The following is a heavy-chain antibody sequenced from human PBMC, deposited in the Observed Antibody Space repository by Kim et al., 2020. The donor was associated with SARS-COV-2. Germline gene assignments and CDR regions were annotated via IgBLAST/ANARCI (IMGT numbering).Heavy chain of an antibody. CDR2: IWYDGSNK. V-gene: IGHV3-33*01. CDR1: GFTFSSYG. D-gene: IGHD4-4*01. J-gene: IGHJ6*02. Sequence: GGSLRLSCAASGFTFSSYGMHWVRQAPGKGLEWVAVIWYDGSNKYYADSVKGRFTISRDNSKNTLYLQMNSLRAEDTAVYYCARDLPKSKAHDYSNYVGFITGMDVWGQGTTVTVSS. CDR3: ARDLPKSKAHDYSNYVGFITGMDV.